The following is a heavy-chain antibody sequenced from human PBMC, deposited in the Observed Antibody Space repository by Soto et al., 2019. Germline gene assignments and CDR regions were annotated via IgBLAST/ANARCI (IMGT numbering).Heavy chain of an antibody. CDR2: ISGSGGST. J-gene: IGHJ5*02. V-gene: IGHV3-23*01. CDR1: GFTFSSYA. CDR3: AKDGNPIPYLTSYYRLGWFDP. Sequence: EVQLLESGGGLVQPGGSLRLSCAASGFTFSSYAMSWVRQAPGKGLEWVSAISGSGGSTYYADSVKGRFTISRDNSNNTLYLQMNSLRAEDTAVYYCAKDGNPIPYLTSYYRLGWFDPLGQGTLVTVSS. D-gene: IGHD3-9*01.